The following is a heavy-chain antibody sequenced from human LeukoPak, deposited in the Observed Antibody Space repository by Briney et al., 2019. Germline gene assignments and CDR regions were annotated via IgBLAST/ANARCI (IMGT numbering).Heavy chain of an antibody. J-gene: IGHJ4*02. CDR1: GGSFSGYY. Sequence: PSETLSLTCAVYGGSFSGYYWSWLRQPPGKGLEWIGEINHSGSTNYNPSLKSRVTISVDTSKNQFSLKLSSVTAADTAVYYCARGVTVTYFDYWGQGTLVTVSS. CDR2: INHSGST. V-gene: IGHV4-34*01. CDR3: ARGVTVTYFDY. D-gene: IGHD4-17*01.